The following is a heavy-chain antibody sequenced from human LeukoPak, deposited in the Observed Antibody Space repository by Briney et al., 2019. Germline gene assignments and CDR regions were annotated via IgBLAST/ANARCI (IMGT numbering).Heavy chain of an antibody. CDR3: ARELWELLQWFDP. J-gene: IGHJ5*02. V-gene: IGHV1-46*01. D-gene: IGHD1-26*01. CDR1: GYTFTSYY. Sequence: GASVKVSCKASGYTFTSYYMHWVRRAPGQGLEWMGIINPSGGSTSYAQKFQGRVTMTRDTSTSTVYMELSSLRSEDTAVYYCARELWELLQWFDPWGQGTLVTVSS. CDR2: INPSGGST.